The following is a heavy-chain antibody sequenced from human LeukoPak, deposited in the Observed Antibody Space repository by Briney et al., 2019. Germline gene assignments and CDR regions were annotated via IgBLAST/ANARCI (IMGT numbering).Heavy chain of an antibody. Sequence: PGGSLRLSCAASGFTFDDYAMHWVRQAPGKGLEWVSGISWNSGSIGYADSVKGRFTISRDNAKNSLYLQMNSLRAEDTALYYCAKDTGTTIFGVVISAFDIWGQGTMVTVSS. D-gene: IGHD3-3*01. CDR1: GFTFDDYA. CDR2: ISWNSGSI. V-gene: IGHV3-9*01. J-gene: IGHJ3*02. CDR3: AKDTGTTIFGVVISAFDI.